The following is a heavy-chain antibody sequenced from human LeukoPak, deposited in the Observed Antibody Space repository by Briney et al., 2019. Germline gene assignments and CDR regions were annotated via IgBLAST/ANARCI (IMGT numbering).Heavy chain of an antibody. J-gene: IGHJ4*02. V-gene: IGHV3-48*01. CDR3: GREIPGGTTSLDC. Sequence: GGSLRLSCAASGFTFSSYSMNWVRQAPGKGLEWVSYISTGSSNIYYADSVKGRFTISRDNAKNALYLQMNSLRAEDTAVYYCGREIPGGTTSLDCWGQGTVVTVSS. CDR2: ISTGSSNI. CDR1: GFTFSSYS. D-gene: IGHD1-7*01.